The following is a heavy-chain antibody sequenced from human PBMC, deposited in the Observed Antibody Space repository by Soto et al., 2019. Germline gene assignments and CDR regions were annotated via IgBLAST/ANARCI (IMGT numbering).Heavy chain of an antibody. CDR3: ARHGIAAAGTDYYYGMDV. CDR1: GGSISSSSYY. D-gene: IGHD6-13*01. CDR2: IYYSGST. V-gene: IGHV4-39*01. Sequence: QLQLQESGPGLVKPSETLSLTCTVSGGSISSSSYYWGWIRQPPGKGLEWIGSIYYSGSTYYNPSRKSRVTLSVDTSKNQFSLKLSSVTAADTAVYYCARHGIAAAGTDYYYGMDVWGQGTTVTVSS. J-gene: IGHJ6*02.